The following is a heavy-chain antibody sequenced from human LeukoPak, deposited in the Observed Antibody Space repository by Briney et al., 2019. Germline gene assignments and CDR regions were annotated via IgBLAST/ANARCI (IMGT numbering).Heavy chain of an antibody. V-gene: IGHV3-11*06. CDR3: ARPDVAYSSGRPLDY. J-gene: IGHJ4*02. CDR1: GFTFSDYY. D-gene: IGHD6-19*01. CDR2: ISSSSSYT. Sequence: GGSLRLSCAASGFTFSDYYMSWIRQAPGKGLEWVSYISSSSSYTNYADSVKGRFTISRDNAKNSLYLQKNSLRAEDTAVYYCARPDVAYSSGRPLDYWGQGTLVTVSS.